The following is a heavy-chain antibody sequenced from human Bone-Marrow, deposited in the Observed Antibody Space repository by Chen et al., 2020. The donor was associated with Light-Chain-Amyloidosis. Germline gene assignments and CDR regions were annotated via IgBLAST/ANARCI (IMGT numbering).Heavy chain of an antibody. D-gene: IGHD1-1*01. Sequence: EVQLVESGGGLVQPGGSLRPSCVASGFTFSVHWMHWVRQAPGEALVWVSDINSDGRSTTYADSVKGRFTISRDNAKNTLYLQMSSLRADDTAVYYCARDGASTTDLDYWGQGSLVTVSS. J-gene: IGHJ4*02. CDR1: GFTFSVHW. CDR2: INSDGRST. CDR3: ARDGASTTDLDY. V-gene: IGHV3-74*01.